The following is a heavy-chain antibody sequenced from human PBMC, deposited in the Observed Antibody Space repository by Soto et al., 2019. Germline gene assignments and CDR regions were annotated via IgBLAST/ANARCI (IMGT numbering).Heavy chain of an antibody. J-gene: IGHJ4*02. CDR3: AMHHYDSNTFYYFFDY. V-gene: IGHV4-34*12. Sequence: SETLSLTCAVYGGSFSGYFWSWIRQPPGKGLEWIGEIFHGGSTNYSPSLKSRVTISVDTSKNQFSLQLSTVTAADTAVYYCAMHHYDSNTFYYFFDYWGQGTLVTVSS. CDR2: IFHGGST. D-gene: IGHD3-22*01. CDR1: GGSFSGYF.